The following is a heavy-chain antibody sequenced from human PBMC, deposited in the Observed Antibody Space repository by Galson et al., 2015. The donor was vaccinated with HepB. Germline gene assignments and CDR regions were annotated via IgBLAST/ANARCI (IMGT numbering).Heavy chain of an antibody. CDR3: AKDFRAMIVPHFDY. J-gene: IGHJ4*02. Sequence: SLRLSCAASGFTVSSNYMSWVRQAPGKGLEWVSVIYSRGSTYYADSVKGRFTISRDNAKNTRYLQMNSLRAEDTAVYYCAKDFRAMIVPHFDYWGQGTLVTASP. CDR2: IYSRGST. CDR1: GFTVSSNY. D-gene: IGHD3-22*01. V-gene: IGHV3-66*03.